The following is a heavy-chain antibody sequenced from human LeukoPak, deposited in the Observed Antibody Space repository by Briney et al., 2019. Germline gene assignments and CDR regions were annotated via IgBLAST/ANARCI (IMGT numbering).Heavy chain of an antibody. J-gene: IGHJ6*03. Sequence: ASVKVSCKASGYTFTSYGISWVRQAPGQGLEWMGWISAYNGNTNYAQKLQGRVTMTTDTSTSTAYMELRSLRSDDTAVYNCARDRRIVAYYYYYYMDVWGKGTTVTVSS. CDR1: GYTFTSYG. CDR3: ARDRRIVAYYYYYYMDV. D-gene: IGHD5-12*01. CDR2: ISAYNGNT. V-gene: IGHV1-18*01.